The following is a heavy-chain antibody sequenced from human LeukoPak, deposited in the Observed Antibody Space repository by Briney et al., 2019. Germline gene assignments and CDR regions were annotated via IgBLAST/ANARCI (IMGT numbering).Heavy chain of an antibody. CDR1: GYTFTDYY. Sequence: ASVKVSFKSSGYTFTDYYMHWVRQAPGQGLEWMGWINPKTGGTNYAQKFQGRVTMTTDTSTSTAYMELRSLTSDDTAVYYCARDVVLSYLDYWGQGTLVTVSS. CDR3: ARDVVLSYLDY. D-gene: IGHD3-16*02. V-gene: IGHV1-2*02. CDR2: INPKTGGT. J-gene: IGHJ4*02.